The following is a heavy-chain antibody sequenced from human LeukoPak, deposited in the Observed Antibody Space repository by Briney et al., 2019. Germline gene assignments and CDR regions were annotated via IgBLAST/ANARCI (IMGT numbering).Heavy chain of an antibody. J-gene: IGHJ5*02. V-gene: IGHV4-59*02. Sequence: PSETLSLTCNVSGVSVSTSHWNWIRQRPGKGLEWIGCLSYTGKTDYNPSLKSRVSISLGSSNNHFSLKLTSVTGAYTAVYYCARVTDIVATNWFDPWGQGTLVTVSS. CDR3: ARVTDIVATNWFDP. D-gene: IGHD5-12*01. CDR1: GVSVSTSH. CDR2: LSYTGKT.